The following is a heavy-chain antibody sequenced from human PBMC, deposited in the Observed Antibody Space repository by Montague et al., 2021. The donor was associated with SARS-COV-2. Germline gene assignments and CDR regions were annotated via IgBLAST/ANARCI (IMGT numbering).Heavy chain of an antibody. CDR1: GFTFSSYS. Sequence: SLRLSCAASGFTFSSYSMNWVRQAPGKGLEWVSSISSSSIYIYYADSVKGRFTISRDNAKNSLYLQMNSLRAEDTAVYYCARGIRITMVRGVTIDYWGRGTLVTVSS. CDR3: ARGIRITMVRGVTIDY. J-gene: IGHJ4*02. V-gene: IGHV3-21*01. CDR2: ISSSSIYI. D-gene: IGHD3-10*01.